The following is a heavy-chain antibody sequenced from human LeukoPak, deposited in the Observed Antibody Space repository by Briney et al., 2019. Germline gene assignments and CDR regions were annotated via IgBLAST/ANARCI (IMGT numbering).Heavy chain of an antibody. Sequence: GGSLRLSCAASGFTFSSYWMSWVRQAPGKGLERVATIKQDGSEKDFVDSVKGRFTISRDNAKSSLYLQMNSLRAEDTALYYCARVGYYYHYWGQGTLVTVSS. CDR1: GFTFSSYW. V-gene: IGHV3-7*01. CDR3: ARVGYYYHY. CDR2: IKQDGSEK. D-gene: IGHD3-22*01. J-gene: IGHJ4*02.